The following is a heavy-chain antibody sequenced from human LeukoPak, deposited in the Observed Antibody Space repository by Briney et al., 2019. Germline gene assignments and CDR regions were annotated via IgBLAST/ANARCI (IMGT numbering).Heavy chain of an antibody. J-gene: IGHJ4*02. V-gene: IGHV3-21*01. Sequence: GGSLRLSCAASGFTFSSYSMNWVRQAPGKGLEWVSSISSSSSYIYYADSVKGRFTISRDNAKNSLYLQMNGLRAEDTAVYYCARSPHLGSGYYHGPLDYWGQGTLVTVSS. CDR2: ISSSSSYI. D-gene: IGHD3-22*01. CDR1: GFTFSSYS. CDR3: ARSPHLGSGYYHGPLDY.